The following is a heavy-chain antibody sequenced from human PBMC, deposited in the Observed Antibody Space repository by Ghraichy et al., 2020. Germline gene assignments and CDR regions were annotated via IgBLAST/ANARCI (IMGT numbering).Heavy chain of an antibody. J-gene: IGHJ4*02. CDR3: ARDGQKAVAGTADY. V-gene: IGHV3-48*01. CDR2: ISSSSSTI. D-gene: IGHD6-19*01. Sequence: GGSLRLSCAASGFTFSSYSMNWVRQAPGKGLEWVSYISSSSSTIYYADSVKGRFTISRDNAKNSLYLQMNSLRAEDTAVYYCARDGQKAVAGTADYWGQGTLVTVSS. CDR1: GFTFSSYS.